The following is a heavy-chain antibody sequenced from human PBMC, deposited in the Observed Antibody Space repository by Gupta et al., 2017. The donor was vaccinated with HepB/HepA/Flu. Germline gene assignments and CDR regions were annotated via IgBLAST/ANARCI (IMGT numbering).Heavy chain of an antibody. CDR3: AKGGSIRYNYGMDV. D-gene: IGHD1-14*01. J-gene: IGHJ6*02. V-gene: IGHV3-23*01. CDR1: GLTFSSSA. Sequence: VQLLESGGGLVQPGGSLRLSCVASGLTFSSSAMSWVRQAPGKGQEWVSGISGSGGSTQYADTVKGGFNISRDNSKNTLYLQMNSLRAEDKAVYYCAKGGSIRYNYGMDVWGQGTTVTVYS. CDR2: ISGSGGST.